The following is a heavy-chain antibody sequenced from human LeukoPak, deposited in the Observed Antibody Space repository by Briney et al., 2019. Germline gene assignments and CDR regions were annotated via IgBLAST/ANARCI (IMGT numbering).Heavy chain of an antibody. CDR3: AKVRQQLVRLDGMDV. Sequence: GGSLRLPCAASGFTFSSYAMSWVRQAPGKGLEWVSAISGSGGSTYYADSVKGRFTISRDNSKNTLYLQMNSLRAEDTAVYYCAKVRQQLVRLDGMDVWGQGTTVTVPS. J-gene: IGHJ6*02. D-gene: IGHD6-6*01. CDR1: GFTFSSYA. CDR2: ISGSGGST. V-gene: IGHV3-23*01.